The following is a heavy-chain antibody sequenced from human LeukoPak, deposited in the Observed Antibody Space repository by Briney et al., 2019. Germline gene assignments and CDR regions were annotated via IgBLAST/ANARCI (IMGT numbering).Heavy chain of an antibody. CDR3: VRHPQRSGWSHFDY. CDR1: GYSFTAYW. Sequence: GESLKISCNVSGYSFTAYWIGWVRQMPGMGLEWVAITYPGDSNTVYSPSFQGQVTISADTSISTAYLQWNSLRASDTAMYFCVRHPQRSGWSHFDYWGQGTLVTVSP. CDR2: TYPGDSNT. D-gene: IGHD6-19*01. V-gene: IGHV5-51*01. J-gene: IGHJ4*02.